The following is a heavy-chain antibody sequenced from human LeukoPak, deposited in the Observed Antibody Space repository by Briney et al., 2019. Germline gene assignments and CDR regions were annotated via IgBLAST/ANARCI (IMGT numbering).Heavy chain of an antibody. Sequence: GGSLRLSCAAFGFTFSSYAMSWVRQAPGKGLEWVSAISGSGGSTYYADSVKGRFTISRDNSKNTLYLQMNSLRAEDTAVYYCAKDRDSSSWYFDWYFDLWGRGTLVTVSS. CDR1: GFTFSSYA. J-gene: IGHJ2*01. V-gene: IGHV3-23*01. CDR2: ISGSGGST. D-gene: IGHD6-13*01. CDR3: AKDRDSSSWYFDWYFDL.